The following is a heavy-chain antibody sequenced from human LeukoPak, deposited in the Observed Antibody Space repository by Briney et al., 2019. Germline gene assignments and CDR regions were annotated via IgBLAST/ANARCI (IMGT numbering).Heavy chain of an antibody. J-gene: IGHJ4*02. CDR2: MYSGGST. CDR1: GFTVSSNY. D-gene: IGHD5-24*01. Sequence: PGGSLRLSCAASGFTVSSNYMSWVRQAPGKGLEWVSVMYSGGSTNYADSVKGRFTISRDNSNNTLYLQMNSLRAEDTAVYYCASCREGYNWLDYWGQGTRVIVSS. V-gene: IGHV3-53*01. CDR3: ASCREGYNWLDY.